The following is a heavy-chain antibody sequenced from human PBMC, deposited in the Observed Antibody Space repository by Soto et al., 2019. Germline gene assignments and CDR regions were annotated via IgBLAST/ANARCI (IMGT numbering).Heavy chain of an antibody. V-gene: IGHV1-69*13. CDR3: ARLYDYSNYGVPPYGMDV. CDR2: IIPIFGTA. Sequence: SVKVSCXASGGTFSSYAISWVRQAPGQGLEWMGGIIPIFGTANYAQKFQGRVTITADESTSTAYMELSSLRSEDTAVYYCARLYDYSNYGVPPYGMDVWGQGTTVTVSS. CDR1: GGTFSSYA. D-gene: IGHD4-4*01. J-gene: IGHJ6*02.